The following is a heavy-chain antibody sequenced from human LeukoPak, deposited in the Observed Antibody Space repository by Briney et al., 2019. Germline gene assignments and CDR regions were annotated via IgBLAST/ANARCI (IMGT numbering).Heavy chain of an antibody. CDR2: IYHSGST. J-gene: IGHJ4*02. Sequence: SETLSLTCAASGGSISSGGYSWSWIRQPPGKGLEWIGYIYHSGSTYYNPSLKSRVTISVDRSKNQFSLKLSSVTAADTAVYYCARGRFYYGSGIRFDYWGQGTLVTVSS. CDR1: GGSISSGGYS. V-gene: IGHV4-30-2*01. D-gene: IGHD3-10*01. CDR3: ARGRFYYGSGIRFDY.